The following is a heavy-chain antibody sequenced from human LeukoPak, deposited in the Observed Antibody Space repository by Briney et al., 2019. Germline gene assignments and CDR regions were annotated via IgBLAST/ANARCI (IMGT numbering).Heavy chain of an antibody. CDR2: ITSSSSTI. CDR3: ARSGVRGARYYFDY. V-gene: IGHV3-48*03. J-gene: IGHJ4*02. CDR1: GFTFRSYE. Sequence: GGSLRLSCAASGFTFRSYEMNWVRQAPGKGLEWVSYITSSSSTIYYADSVKGRFTISRDNAKNSLYLQMNSLRAEDTAVYYCARSGVRGARYYFDYWGQGTLVTVSS. D-gene: IGHD3-10*01.